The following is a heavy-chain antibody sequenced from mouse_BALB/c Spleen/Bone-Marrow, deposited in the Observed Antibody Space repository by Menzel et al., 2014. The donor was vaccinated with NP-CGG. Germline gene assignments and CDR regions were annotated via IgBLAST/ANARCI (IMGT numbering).Heavy chain of an antibody. CDR3: ARGDSSGYLYAMDY. V-gene: IGHV5-6-5*01. J-gene: IGHJ4*01. D-gene: IGHD3-2*01. Sequence: EVMLVESGGGLVKPGGSLKLSCAASGFTFSSYAMSWVRQTPEKRLEWVASISSGGSTYYPDSVKGRFTISRDNARNILYLQMSSLRSEDTAMYYCARGDSSGYLYAMDYWGQGTSVTVSS. CDR2: ISSGGST. CDR1: GFTFSSYA.